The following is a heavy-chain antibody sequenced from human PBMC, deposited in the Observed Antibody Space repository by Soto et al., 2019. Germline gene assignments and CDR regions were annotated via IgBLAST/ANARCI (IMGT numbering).Heavy chain of an antibody. Sequence: QVHLQESGPGLVTPSGTLSLTCTVSGDSISSHDWWSWVRQPPGKAMEWIGEIHHSGGTNYKPSPRSRLTISVDNSKSHFSVKLSSVTAADTAIYYCVQNGYYSLESWGQGTPVTVSS. D-gene: IGHD3-3*01. J-gene: IGHJ4*02. CDR3: VQNGYYSLES. CDR1: GDSISSHDW. V-gene: IGHV4-4*02. CDR2: IHHSGGT.